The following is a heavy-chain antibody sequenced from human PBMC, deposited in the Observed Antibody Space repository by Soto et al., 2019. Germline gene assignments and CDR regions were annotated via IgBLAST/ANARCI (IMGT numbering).Heavy chain of an antibody. CDR2: IYYSGST. V-gene: IGHV4-31*03. CDR3: ARNWDDSSGYYYSSWSDP. CDR1: GGSISSGGYY. Sequence: SETLSLTCTVSGGSISSGGYYWSWIRQHPGKGLEWIGYIYYSGSTYYNPSLKSRVTISVDTSKNQFSLKLSSVTAADTAVYYCARNWDDSSGYYYSSWSDPWGQGTLVTVSS. D-gene: IGHD3-22*01. J-gene: IGHJ5*02.